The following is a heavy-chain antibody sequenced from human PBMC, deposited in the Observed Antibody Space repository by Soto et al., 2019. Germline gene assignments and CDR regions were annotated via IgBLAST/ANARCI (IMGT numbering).Heavy chain of an antibody. V-gene: IGHV3-9*01. CDR2: ITWNSATI. Sequence: EEQVVESGGGLVQPGGSLRLSCAASGFTFDDYGMHWVRQGPGKGLEWVSGITWNSATIGYAASVKGRFTLSRDNAKNALYLQLSSLTTEDTAVYYCAKDRWARDRIDVWGQGTTVTVSS. D-gene: IGHD2-15*01. J-gene: IGHJ6*02. CDR1: GFTFDDYG. CDR3: AKDRWARDRIDV.